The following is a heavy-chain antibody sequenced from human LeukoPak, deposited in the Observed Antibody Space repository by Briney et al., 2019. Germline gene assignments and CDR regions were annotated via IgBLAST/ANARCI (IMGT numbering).Heavy chain of an antibody. CDR1: GGSISSYY. D-gene: IGHD3-10*01. V-gene: IGHV4-4*07. J-gene: IGHJ4*02. Sequence: SSETLSLTCTVSGGSISSYYWSWIRQPAGKGLEWIGRIYPSGSTNYNPSLKSRVTMSVDTSKNQFSLNLSSVTAADTAVYYCARASYYYGSGTRVFDYWGQGTLVTVSS. CDR2: IYPSGST. CDR3: ARASYYYGSGTRVFDY.